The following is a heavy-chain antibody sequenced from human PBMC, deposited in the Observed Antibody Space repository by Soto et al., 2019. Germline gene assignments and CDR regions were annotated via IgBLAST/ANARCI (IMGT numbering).Heavy chain of an antibody. J-gene: IGHJ6*02. CDR1: GGTFSRYT. CDR2: IIPILDIP. V-gene: IGHV1-69*02. Sequence: QVQLVQSGAEVKKPGSSVKVSCKASGGTFSRYTFTWVRQAPGQGLEWMGRIIPILDIPNYAQNFQGRVTITADKSTSTAYMELSSLRSDDTAVYYCGSHVTGGLVLGTSPPGGDNYGWDVWGQGTTVTVSS. CDR3: GSHVTGGLVLGTSPPGGDNYGWDV. D-gene: IGHD2-15*01.